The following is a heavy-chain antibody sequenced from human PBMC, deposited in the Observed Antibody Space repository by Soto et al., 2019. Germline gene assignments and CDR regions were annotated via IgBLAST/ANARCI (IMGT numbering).Heavy chain of an antibody. Sequence: QLQESGPGLVKPSQTLSLTCTVSGDSISSGDNYWSWIRQPPGKGLEWIGYIYYSGRSYYKPSXXSXVXMSVDTSKNQFSLTLTSVTAADTAVYYCARGGGFDSWGRGTLVTVSS. CDR2: IYYSGRS. D-gene: IGHD3-16*01. J-gene: IGHJ4*02. CDR3: ARGGGFDS. CDR1: GDSISSGDNY. V-gene: IGHV4-30-4*01.